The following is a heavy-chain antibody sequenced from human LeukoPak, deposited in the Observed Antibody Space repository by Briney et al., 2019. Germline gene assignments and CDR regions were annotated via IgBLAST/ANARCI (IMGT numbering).Heavy chain of an antibody. CDR3: ARRLGSGAYFDL. V-gene: IGHV5-51*01. CDR2: IYPDDSDT. D-gene: IGHD3-10*01. Sequence: GESLKISCKGSGYIFSNYWIGWVRQMPGKGLEWMGIIYPDDSDTRYNPSFQGQVTISADKSIRTAYLQWSGLKASDTAMYYCARRLGSGAYFDLWGRGTLVSVSS. CDR1: GYIFSNYW. J-gene: IGHJ2*01.